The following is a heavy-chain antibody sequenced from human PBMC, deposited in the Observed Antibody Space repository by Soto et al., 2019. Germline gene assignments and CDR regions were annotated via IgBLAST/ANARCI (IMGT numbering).Heavy chain of an antibody. CDR3: ATTAYSYGYRPLDY. D-gene: IGHD5-18*01. J-gene: IGHJ4*02. Sequence: GGSLRLSCAASGFTFSDYYMSWIRQAPGKGLEWVSYISSSGSTIYYADSVKGRFTISRDNAKNSLYLQMNSLRAEDTAVYYCATTAYSYGYRPLDYWGQGTLVTVSS. CDR2: ISSSGSTI. CDR1: GFTFSDYY. V-gene: IGHV3-11*01.